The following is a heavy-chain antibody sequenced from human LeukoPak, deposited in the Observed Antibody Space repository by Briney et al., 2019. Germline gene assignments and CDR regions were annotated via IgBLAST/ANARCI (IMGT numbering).Heavy chain of an antibody. CDR2: INPNSGGT. J-gene: IGHJ3*02. D-gene: IGHD3-10*01. Sequence: ASVKVSCKASGYTFTGYYMHWVRQAPGQGLEWMGWINPNSGGTNYAQKFQGRVTMTRDTSISTAYMELSSLRSEDTAVYYCARGTSYGSGSYRDAFDIWGQGTMVTVSS. V-gene: IGHV1-2*02. CDR3: ARGTSYGSGSYRDAFDI. CDR1: GYTFTGYY.